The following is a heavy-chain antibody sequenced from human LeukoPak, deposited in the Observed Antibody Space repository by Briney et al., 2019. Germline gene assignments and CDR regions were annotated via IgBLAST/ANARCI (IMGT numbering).Heavy chain of an antibody. CDR1: GYSISSGYY. CDR2: IYHSGST. J-gene: IGHJ2*01. Sequence: SETLSLTCAVSGYSISSGYYWGWIRQPPGKGLEWIGSIYHSGSTYYNPSLKSRVTISVDTSKNQLSLKLSSVTAADTAVYYCARQGSGWYFDLWGRGTLVTVSS. V-gene: IGHV4-38-2*01. CDR3: ARQGSGWYFDL.